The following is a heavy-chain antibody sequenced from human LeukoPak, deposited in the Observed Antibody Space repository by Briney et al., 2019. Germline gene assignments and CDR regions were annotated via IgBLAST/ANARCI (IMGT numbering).Heavy chain of an antibody. CDR3: AKDGGRSYCSSTRCYTYGMDV. CDR2: ISYDGSNK. Sequence: PGRSLRLSCAASGFTFSSYAMHWVRQAPGKGLEWVALISYDGSNKYYADSVKGRFTISRDNSKNTLYLQMNSLRTEDTAVYYCAKDGGRSYCSSTRCYTYGMDVWGQGTTVTVAS. J-gene: IGHJ6*02. V-gene: IGHV3-30*04. D-gene: IGHD2-2*01. CDR1: GFTFSSYA.